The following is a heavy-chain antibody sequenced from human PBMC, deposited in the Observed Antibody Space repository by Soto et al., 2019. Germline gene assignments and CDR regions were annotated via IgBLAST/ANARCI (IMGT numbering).Heavy chain of an antibody. Sequence: ASVKVSCKASGYTFTSYGISWVRQAPGQGLEWMGWISAYNGNTNYAQKLRGRVTMTTDTSTSTAYMELRSLRSDDTAVYYCARRATVRRDYYYYYGMDVWGQGTTVTVSS. D-gene: IGHD4-17*01. CDR2: ISAYNGNT. V-gene: IGHV1-18*01. J-gene: IGHJ6*02. CDR1: GYTFTSYG. CDR3: ARRATVRRDYYYYYGMDV.